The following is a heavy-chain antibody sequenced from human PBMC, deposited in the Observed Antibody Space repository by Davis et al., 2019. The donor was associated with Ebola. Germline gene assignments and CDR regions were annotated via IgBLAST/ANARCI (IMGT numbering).Heavy chain of an antibody. CDR3: AKFLRSYFHGLDV. CDR1: GFPFSNYA. J-gene: IGHJ6*02. CDR2: ISGTGGST. Sequence: PGGSLRLSCAASGFPFSNYAMSWVRQAPGKGLEWVSGISGTGGSTYYAESVKGRCTISRDNSKNTLYLQMNSLRGDDTAVYYCAKFLRSYFHGLDVWGQGTTVTVSS. D-gene: IGHD2/OR15-2a*01. V-gene: IGHV3-23*01.